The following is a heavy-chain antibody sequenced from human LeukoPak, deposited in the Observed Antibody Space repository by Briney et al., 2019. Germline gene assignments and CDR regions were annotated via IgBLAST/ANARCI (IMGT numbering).Heavy chain of an antibody. D-gene: IGHD6-19*01. CDR2: IIPIFGTA. CDR1: GGTFSSYA. CDR3: ARGIAVAGRKNAFDI. V-gene: IGHV1-69*05. Sequence: VASVKVSCKASGGTFSSYAISWVRQAPGQGLEWMGRIIPIFGTANYAQKFQGRVTITTDESTSTAYMELSSLRSEDTAVYYCARGIAVAGRKNAFDIWGQGTVVTVSS. J-gene: IGHJ3*02.